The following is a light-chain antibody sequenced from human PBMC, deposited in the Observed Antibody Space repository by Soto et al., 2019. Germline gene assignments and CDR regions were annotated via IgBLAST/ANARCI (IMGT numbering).Light chain of an antibody. CDR1: SSDVGGYDF. CDR2: EVT. V-gene: IGLV2-8*01. CDR3: ASYAGSNKV. Sequence: QPVLTQPPSASGSPGQSVTISCTGTSSDVGGYDFVSWYQQQPGKAPKLMIFEVTKRPSGVPDRFSGSKSGNTASLTVSGLLPEDEADYYCASYAGSNKVFGTGTKLTVL. J-gene: IGLJ1*01.